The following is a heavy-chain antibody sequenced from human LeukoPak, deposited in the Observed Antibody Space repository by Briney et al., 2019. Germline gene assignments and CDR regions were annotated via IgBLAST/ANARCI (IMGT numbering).Heavy chain of an antibody. CDR3: ARGRQQWPYYYYGMDV. Sequence: SETLSLTCAVYGGSFSGYYWSWIRQPPGKGLEWIGEINHSGSTNYNPSLKSRVTISVDTSKSQFSLKLSSVTAADTAVYYCARGRQQWPYYYYGMDVWGQGTTVTVSS. D-gene: IGHD6-19*01. V-gene: IGHV4-34*01. CDR2: INHSGST. J-gene: IGHJ6*02. CDR1: GGSFSGYY.